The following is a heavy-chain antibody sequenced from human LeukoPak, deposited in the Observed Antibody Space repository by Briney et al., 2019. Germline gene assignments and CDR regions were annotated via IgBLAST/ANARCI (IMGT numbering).Heavy chain of an antibody. CDR3: ARGEWEFPDPNPYFDY. CDR2: ISGSSSYI. J-gene: IGHJ4*02. V-gene: IGHV3-21*01. D-gene: IGHD1-26*01. Sequence: PGGSLRLSCAASGFTFSSYSMNWVRQAPGKGLEWVSSISGSSSYIYYADSVKGRFTISRDNAKNSLYLQMNSLRAEDTAVYYCARGEWEFPDPNPYFDYWGQGTLVTVSS. CDR1: GFTFSSYS.